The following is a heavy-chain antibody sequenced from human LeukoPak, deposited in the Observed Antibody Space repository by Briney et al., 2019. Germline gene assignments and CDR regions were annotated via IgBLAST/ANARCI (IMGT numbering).Heavy chain of an antibody. CDR2: ISAYNGNT. J-gene: IGHJ3*02. CDR3: ARDMYYDILTGYFTYAFDI. Sequence: GASVKVSCKASGYTFTSYAMHWVRQAPGQGLEWMGWISAYNGNTNYAQKLQGRVTMTTDTSTSTAYMELRSLRSDDTAVYYCARDMYYDILTGYFTYAFDIWGQGTMVTVSS. CDR1: GYTFTSYA. V-gene: IGHV1-18*01. D-gene: IGHD3-9*01.